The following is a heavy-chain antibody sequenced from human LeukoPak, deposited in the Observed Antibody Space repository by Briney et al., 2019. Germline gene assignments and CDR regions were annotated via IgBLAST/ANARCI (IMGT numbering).Heavy chain of an antibody. V-gene: IGHV1-2*02. J-gene: IGHJ3*02. Sequence: ASVKVSCKASGYTFTGYYMHWVRQAPGQGLEWMGWINPNSGGTNYAQKFQGRVTMTRDTSISTAYMELSRLRSDDTAVYYCARDSCSGGSCYSNHAFDIWGQGTTVTVSS. CDR3: ARDSCSGGSCYSNHAFDI. CDR2: INPNSGGT. CDR1: GYTFTGYY. D-gene: IGHD2-15*01.